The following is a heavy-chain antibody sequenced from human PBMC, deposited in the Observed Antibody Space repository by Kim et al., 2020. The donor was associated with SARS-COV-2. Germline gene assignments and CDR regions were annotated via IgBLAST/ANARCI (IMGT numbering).Heavy chain of an antibody. CDR3: ARGIGAVAIFDS. D-gene: IGHD6-19*01. V-gene: IGHV4-59*09. J-gene: IGHJ4*02. Sequence: SYNPSLKSRLTVSVDTSKNQFYLKLSSVTAADTGVYYRARGIGAVAIFDSWGQGTLVTVSS.